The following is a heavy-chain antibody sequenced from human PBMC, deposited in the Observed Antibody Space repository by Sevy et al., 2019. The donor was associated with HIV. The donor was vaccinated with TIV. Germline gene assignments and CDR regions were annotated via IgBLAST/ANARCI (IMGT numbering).Heavy chain of an antibody. CDR3: AREDIADRHFDY. J-gene: IGHJ4*02. CDR2: MTDGYGSTKDADSAGGGGNT. D-gene: IGHD6-6*01. V-gene: IGHV3-23*01. Sequence: GGSLRLSCAASGFTFSMYAMSWVRQAPGKGLEWVSGMTDGYGSTKDADSAGGGGNTHYADSVKGRFTISRDNAKNSVYLQMNSLRVEDTAVYYCAREDIADRHFDYWGQGALVTVSS. CDR1: GFTFSMYA.